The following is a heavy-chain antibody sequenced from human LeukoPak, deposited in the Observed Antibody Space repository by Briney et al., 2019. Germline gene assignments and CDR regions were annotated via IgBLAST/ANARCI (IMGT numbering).Heavy chain of an antibody. CDR1: GGSISSSSYY. Sequence: SETLSLTCTVSGGSISSSSYYWGWVRQPPGKGLEWVGSINYSGNTHYNPSLKSRVTISIDTSKNQFSLKLSSVTAADTAVYYCGRPRPGSGDYEKWGQGTLVTVSS. D-gene: IGHD4-17*01. CDR2: INYSGNT. CDR3: GRPRPGSGDYEK. J-gene: IGHJ4*02. V-gene: IGHV4-39*01.